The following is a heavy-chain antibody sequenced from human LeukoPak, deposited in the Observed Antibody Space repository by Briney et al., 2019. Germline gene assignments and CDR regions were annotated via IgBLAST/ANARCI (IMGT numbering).Heavy chain of an antibody. CDR3: ARRQYSSSSHYYYYMDV. J-gene: IGHJ6*03. V-gene: IGHV6-1*01. CDR2: TYYRSKWYN. D-gene: IGHD6-6*01. Sequence: PSQTLSLTCAISGDSVSSNSAAWNWIRQSPSRGLEWLGRTYYRSKWYNDYAVSVKSRITINPDTSKNQFSLQLNSVTPEDTAVYYCARRQYSSSSHYYYYMDVWGKGTTVTVSS. CDR1: GDSVSSNSAA.